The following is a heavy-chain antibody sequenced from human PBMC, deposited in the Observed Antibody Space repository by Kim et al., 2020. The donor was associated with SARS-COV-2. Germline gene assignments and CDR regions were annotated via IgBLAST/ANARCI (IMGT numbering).Heavy chain of an antibody. Sequence: GGSLRLSCAASGFTFSSYSMNWVRQAPGKGLEWVSYISSSSSTIYYADSVKGRFTISRDNAKNSLYLQMNSLRDEDTAVYYCARRIGQQLVLGAGPYDYWGQGTLVTVSS. V-gene: IGHV3-48*02. CDR3: ARRIGQQLVLGAGPYDY. CDR2: ISSSSSTI. D-gene: IGHD6-13*01. CDR1: GFTFSSYS. J-gene: IGHJ4*02.